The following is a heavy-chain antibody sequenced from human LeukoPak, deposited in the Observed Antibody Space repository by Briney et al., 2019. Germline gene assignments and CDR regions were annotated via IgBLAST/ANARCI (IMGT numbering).Heavy chain of an antibody. D-gene: IGHD1-26*01. J-gene: IGHJ4*02. CDR1: GGSISSYY. Sequence: SETLSLTCTVSGGSISSYYWSWSRQPPGKGLEWIGYIYYSGSTNYNPSLKSRVTISVDTSKNQFSLKLSSVTAADTAVYYCARQIIVPTYYFDYWGQGTLVTVSS. CDR3: ARQIIVPTYYFDY. CDR2: IYYSGST. V-gene: IGHV4-59*08.